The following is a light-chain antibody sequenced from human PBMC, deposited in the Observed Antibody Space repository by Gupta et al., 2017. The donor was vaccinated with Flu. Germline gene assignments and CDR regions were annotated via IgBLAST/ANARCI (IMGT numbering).Light chain of an antibody. CDR3: QQRSNWPLT. CDR2: DAS. V-gene: IGKV3-11*01. CDR1: QSVSSS. Sequence: EIVLTQSPATLSLSPGERATLSCRASQSVSSSLAWYQQKPGQAPRLFIYDASNRATGIPARFSGSGSGTDFTLTISSLEPEDFAVYYCQQRSNWPLTFGGGIKVEI. J-gene: IGKJ4*01.